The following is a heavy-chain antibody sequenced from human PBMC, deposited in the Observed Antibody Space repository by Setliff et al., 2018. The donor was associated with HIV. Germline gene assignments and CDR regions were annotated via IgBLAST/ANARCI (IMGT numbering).Heavy chain of an antibody. CDR3: ARCYYGSQTYNLALHY. V-gene: IGHV1-46*01. Sequence: ASVKVSCKASGYTFTNYYIHWVRQAPGQGLEWMGLINPSGGRTSYAQKFQGRLTMTRDTSRSTVYMELSSLRSEDTAVYYCARCYYGSQTYNLALHYWGQGTLVTV. J-gene: IGHJ4*02. CDR1: GYTFTNYY. CDR2: INPSGGRT. D-gene: IGHD3-10*01.